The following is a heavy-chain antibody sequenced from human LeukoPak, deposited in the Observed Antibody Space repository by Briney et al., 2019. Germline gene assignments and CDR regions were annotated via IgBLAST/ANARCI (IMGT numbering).Heavy chain of an antibody. Sequence: GGSLRLSCTASGFAFNTYAMSWVRQAPGKGLEWVSAVSGSGASTYYADSVKGRFIISRDNSRNTLYLQMSSLRAEDTAVYYCARPTKTAMVNGAFDIWGQGTMVTVPS. CDR2: VSGSGAST. CDR3: ARPTKTAMVNGAFDI. CDR1: GFAFNTYA. V-gene: IGHV3-23*01. D-gene: IGHD5-18*01. J-gene: IGHJ3*02.